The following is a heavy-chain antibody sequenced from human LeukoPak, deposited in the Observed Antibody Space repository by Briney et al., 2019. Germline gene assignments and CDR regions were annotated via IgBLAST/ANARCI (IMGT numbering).Heavy chain of an antibody. J-gene: IGHJ4*02. CDR1: GYTFTSYG. CDR2: ISAYNGNT. Sequence: GASVKVSCKASGYTFTSYGISWVRQAPGQGLEWMGRISAYNGNTNYAQKLQGRVTMTTDTSTSTAYMELRSLRSDDTAVYYCARESGDYVWGSYRYRVDYWGQGTLVTVSS. CDR3: ARESGDYVWGSYRYRVDY. D-gene: IGHD3-16*02. V-gene: IGHV1-18*01.